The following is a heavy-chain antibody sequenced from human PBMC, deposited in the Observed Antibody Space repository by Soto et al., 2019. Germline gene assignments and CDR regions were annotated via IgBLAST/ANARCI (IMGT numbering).Heavy chain of an antibody. Sequence: GGSLRLSCAASGFTFSSYAMGWVRQAPGKGLEWVSGISDSGGSTYYADSVKGRFTISRDNSKNTLYLQMNSLRAEDAAVYYCAKDVQHYSSGSLDYWGQGTLVTVSS. CDR2: ISDSGGST. CDR3: AKDVQHYSSGSLDY. D-gene: IGHD6-19*01. V-gene: IGHV3-23*01. CDR1: GFTFSSYA. J-gene: IGHJ4*02.